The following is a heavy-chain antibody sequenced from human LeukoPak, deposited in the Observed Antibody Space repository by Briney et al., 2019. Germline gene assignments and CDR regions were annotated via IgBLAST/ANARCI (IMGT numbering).Heavy chain of an antibody. CDR2: IYYSGST. V-gene: IGHV4-39*07. CDR3: AREGYSSPDS. D-gene: IGHD5-18*01. Sequence: SETLSLTCTVSGGSISSSSYYWGWIRQPPGKGLEWIGSIYYSGSTYYNPSLKSRVTISVDTSKNQFSLKLSSVTATDTAVYYCAREGYSSPDSWGQGTLVTVSS. CDR1: GGSISSSSYY. J-gene: IGHJ4*02.